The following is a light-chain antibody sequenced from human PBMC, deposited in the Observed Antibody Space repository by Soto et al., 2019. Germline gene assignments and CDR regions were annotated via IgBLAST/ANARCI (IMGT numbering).Light chain of an antibody. CDR3: QQLNSSPLT. Sequence: DIQLTQSPSFLSASVGDRVTITCRASQGISSYLAWYHQKPGKAPKLLIYAASTLQSGVPSRFSGSGSGTEFTLTISSLQLEDFATYYCQQLNSSPLTFGGGTKVEIK. J-gene: IGKJ4*01. CDR1: QGISSY. V-gene: IGKV1-9*01. CDR2: AAS.